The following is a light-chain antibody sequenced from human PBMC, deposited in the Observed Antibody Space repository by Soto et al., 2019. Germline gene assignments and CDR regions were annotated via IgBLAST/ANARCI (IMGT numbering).Light chain of an antibody. CDR1: SSHIGSNT. J-gene: IGLJ2*01. Sequence: QSVLTQPPSASGTPGQRVTISCSGSSSHIGSNTVSWYQQFPGTAPKLLIYNNNQRPSGVPDRFSGSKSGTSASLAISGLPSEDEYNYYCATWDDGLSGPVFGGGTKLTVL. CDR3: ATWDDGLSGPV. CDR2: NNN. V-gene: IGLV1-44*01.